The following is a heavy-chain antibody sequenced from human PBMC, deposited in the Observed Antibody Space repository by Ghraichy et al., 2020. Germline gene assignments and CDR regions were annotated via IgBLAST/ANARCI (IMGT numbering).Heavy chain of an antibody. V-gene: IGHV3-11*01. J-gene: IGHJ3*02. CDR1: GFTFSDYY. Sequence: GGSLRLSCAASGFTFSDYYMSWIRQAPGKGLEWVSYISSSSITKDYADSVKGRFTTSRDNAKNSLYLQMNSLTAEDTAVYYCARVYRGCWTHAFDIGGQGTMVTVSS. CDR3: ARVYRGCWTHAFDI. CDR2: ISSSSITK. D-gene: IGHD1-26*01.